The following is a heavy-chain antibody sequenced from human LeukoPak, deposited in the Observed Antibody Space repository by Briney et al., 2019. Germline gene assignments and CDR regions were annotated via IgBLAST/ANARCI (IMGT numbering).Heavy chain of an antibody. Sequence: PRGSLRLSCAAPGFTSGTYGMHWVRKAPGKGLEWGALISYVGSSKYYADSVKGRSTISRDNSKSTLNLQMNSLKAGDTAFYYCARMFVANAMDVWGEGTRVTVSS. CDR2: ISYVGSSK. CDR3: ARMFVANAMDV. V-gene: IGHV3-30*03. CDR1: GFTSGTYG. J-gene: IGHJ6*04. D-gene: IGHD3-10*02.